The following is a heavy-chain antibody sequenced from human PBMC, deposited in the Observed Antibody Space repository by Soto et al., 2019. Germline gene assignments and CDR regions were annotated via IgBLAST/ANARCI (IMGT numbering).Heavy chain of an antibody. CDR3: ARGWFGPDV. V-gene: IGHV3-74*01. D-gene: IGHD3-10*01. CDR1: AFTLSSRS. J-gene: IGHJ6*04. Sequence: EVQLVESGGGLVQPGGSLRLSCADSAFTLSSRSMHWVRQAPGKGLVWVSGIDNAGTDSTYADSVKGRFTSSRDNAKNMLYLQMNSLRVEVTAVYYCARGWFGPDVWGKGTTVTVSS. CDR2: IDNAGTDS.